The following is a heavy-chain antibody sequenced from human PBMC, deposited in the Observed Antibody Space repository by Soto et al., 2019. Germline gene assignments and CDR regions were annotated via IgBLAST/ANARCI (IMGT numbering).Heavy chain of an antibody. CDR2: ISGSGGST. CDR1: GFTFSSYA. V-gene: IGHV3-23*01. J-gene: IGHJ5*02. CDR3: AKDKDRSSWYWFDP. D-gene: IGHD6-13*01. Sequence: GGSLRLSCAASGFTFSSYAMSWVRQAPGKGLEWVSAISGSGGSTYYADSVKGRFTISRDNSKNTLYLQRNSLRAEDTAVYYCAKDKDRSSWYWFDPWGQGTLVTVSS.